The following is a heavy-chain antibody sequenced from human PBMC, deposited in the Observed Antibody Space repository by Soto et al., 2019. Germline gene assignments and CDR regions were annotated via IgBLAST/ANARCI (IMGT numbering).Heavy chain of an antibody. Sequence: QVQLQESGPGLVKPSQTLSLTCTVSGASISSGDYHWSWIRQHPGKDLEWIGYVYYSGTTGYNPSLYSRVTISVETSKNQCTLSLRSVTAAETAVYYCARDRRRGGAAAGYYDFWGQGMLVPVSS. CDR2: VYYSGTT. CDR3: ARDRRRGGAAAGYYDF. J-gene: IGHJ4*02. CDR1: GASISSGDYH. D-gene: IGHD6-13*01. V-gene: IGHV4-31*03.